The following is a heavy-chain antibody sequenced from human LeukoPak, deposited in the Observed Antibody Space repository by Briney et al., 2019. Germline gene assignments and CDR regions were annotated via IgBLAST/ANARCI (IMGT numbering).Heavy chain of an antibody. Sequence: PGGSLRLSCAASGFTFSSYAMSGVRQAPGKGLEWVSDISVSGGTTYYADSVKGRFTISRDNSKNTLYLQMTRLRAEETAVYSCARDPSLGGHVDYWGQGTLVTVSS. CDR2: ISVSGGTT. J-gene: IGHJ4*02. V-gene: IGHV3-23*01. D-gene: IGHD3-16*01. CDR1: GFTFSSYA. CDR3: ARDPSLGGHVDY.